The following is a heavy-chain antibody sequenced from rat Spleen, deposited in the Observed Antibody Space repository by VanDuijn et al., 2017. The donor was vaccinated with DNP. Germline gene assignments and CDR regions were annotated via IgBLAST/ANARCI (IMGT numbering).Heavy chain of an antibody. Sequence: EVQLVESGGGLVQPGRSLKLSCAASGFTFSDYNMAWVRQVPKKGLEWVATILYDGSVTYYGDSVKGRFTISRDNEKSTLYLQMDSLRSEDTATYYCTKPASYGGFWFAHWGQGTLVTVSS. D-gene: IGHD1-11*01. CDR1: GFTFSDYN. CDR2: ILYDGSVT. CDR3: TKPASYGGFWFAH. V-gene: IGHV5-7*01. J-gene: IGHJ3*01.